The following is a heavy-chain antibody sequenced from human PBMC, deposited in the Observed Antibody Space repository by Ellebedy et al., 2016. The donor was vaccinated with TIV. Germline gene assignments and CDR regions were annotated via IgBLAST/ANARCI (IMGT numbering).Heavy chain of an antibody. J-gene: IGHJ3*01. CDR2: IDPSDSYT. Sequence: GESLKISCKGSGYSFTSSWIYRVRQMPGKGLEWMRRIDPSDSYTNYSPSFQGHVTISADKSISTAYLQWSSLKASDTAIYYCAKSLSGSGSASAFDVWGQGKMVIVSS. CDR1: GYSFTSSW. D-gene: IGHD3-10*01. CDR3: AKSLSGSGSASAFDV. V-gene: IGHV5-10-1*01.